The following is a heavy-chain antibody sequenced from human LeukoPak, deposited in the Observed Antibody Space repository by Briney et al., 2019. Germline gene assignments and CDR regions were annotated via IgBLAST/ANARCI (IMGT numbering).Heavy chain of an antibody. D-gene: IGHD3-22*01. CDR2: ISGSGGST. CDR3: AREGSYYDSAGYAPDY. V-gene: IGHV3-23*01. Sequence: GGSLRLSCAASGFTFSSYAMSWVRQAPGKGLEWVSAISGSGGSTYYADSVKGRFTISRDNAENSLYLQMNSLRVEDTAVYYCAREGSYYDSAGYAPDYWGQGTLVTVSS. CDR1: GFTFSSYA. J-gene: IGHJ4*02.